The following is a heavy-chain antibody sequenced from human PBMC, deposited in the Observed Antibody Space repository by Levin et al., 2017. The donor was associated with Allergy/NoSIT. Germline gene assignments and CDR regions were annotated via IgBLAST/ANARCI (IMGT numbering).Heavy chain of an antibody. CDR1: GFTFNTFS. J-gene: IGHJ3*01. CDR3: VRDEMGTFAFDV. Sequence: SCAVSGFTFNTFSMSWVRQAPGKGLEWVSSIGSRSDYTYYADSLKGRFIISRDNAKNSLFLQMNNLRVDDTATYFCVRDEMGTFAFDVWGHGTMVTVSS. CDR2: IGSRSDYT. D-gene: IGHD5-24*01. V-gene: IGHV3-21*01.